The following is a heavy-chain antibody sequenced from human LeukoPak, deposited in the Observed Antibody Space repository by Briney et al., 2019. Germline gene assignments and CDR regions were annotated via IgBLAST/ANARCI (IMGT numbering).Heavy chain of an antibody. D-gene: IGHD3-10*01. J-gene: IGHJ5*02. CDR2: IYPGDSRT. CDR3: ACREFTSTWSYP. V-gene: IGHV5-51*01. CDR1: GYSFTSYW. Sequence: GESLKISCKGVGYSFTSYWIGWVRQMPGKGMEWMGVIYPGDSRTRYNPSFQGQVTISVDKSISTAYLQWVSLKASDTAKYYCACREFTSTWSYPWGQGTLVTVSS.